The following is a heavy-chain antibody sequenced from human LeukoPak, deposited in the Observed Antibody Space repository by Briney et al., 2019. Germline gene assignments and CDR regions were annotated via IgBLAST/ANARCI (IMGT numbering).Heavy chain of an antibody. CDR1: GGTFISYA. D-gene: IGHD4-17*01. V-gene: IGHV1-69*06. Sequence: SVTVSCKASGGTFISYAISWVRQAPGQGVEWMGGIILIFDTANYAQKFKGRLTITADKSTSTAYMELSSLRSEDTAVYYCARERHDYGDFDYWGQGTLVTVSS. CDR3: ARERHDYGDFDY. J-gene: IGHJ4*02. CDR2: IILIFDTA.